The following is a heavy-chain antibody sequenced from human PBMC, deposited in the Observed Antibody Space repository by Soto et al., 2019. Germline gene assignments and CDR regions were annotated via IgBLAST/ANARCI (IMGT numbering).Heavy chain of an antibody. Sequence: GGSLRLSCAASGFTFSSYAMSWVRQAPGKGLEWVSAISGSGGSTYYADSVKGRFTISRDNSKNTLYLQMNSLRAEDTAVYYCAKVGTIFGVVNPYYYYYMDVWGKGTTVTVSS. CDR1: GFTFSSYA. CDR2: ISGSGGST. V-gene: IGHV3-23*01. CDR3: AKVGTIFGVVNPYYYYYMDV. J-gene: IGHJ6*03. D-gene: IGHD3-3*01.